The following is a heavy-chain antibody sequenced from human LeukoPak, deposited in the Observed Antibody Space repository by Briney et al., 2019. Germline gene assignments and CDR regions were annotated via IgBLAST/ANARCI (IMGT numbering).Heavy chain of an antibody. V-gene: IGHV3-21*06. CDR3: ARVNSALVVSSEGSWAGSLGFDH. CDR1: GIPFSNYT. J-gene: IGHJ4*02. Sequence: GGSLRLSCAASGIPFSNYTLTWVRQAPGKGVVWVSSLSGSSRYIHYSDSVRGRFSISRDNAKNSVYLQMDSLTADDTAVYYCARVNSALVVSSEGSWAGSLGFDHWGQGILVIVFS. D-gene: IGHD3-22*01. CDR2: LSGSSRYI.